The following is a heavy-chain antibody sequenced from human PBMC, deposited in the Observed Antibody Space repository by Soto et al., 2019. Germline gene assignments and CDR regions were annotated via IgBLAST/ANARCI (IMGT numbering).Heavy chain of an antibody. CDR1: GVTVSNNY. D-gene: IGHD4-17*01. V-gene: IGHV3-66*01. CDR2: IYSTGNT. Sequence: EVKLVESGGGWVQPGGSLRLSCAASGVTVSNNYMTWVRQAPGKGLELVSSIYSTGNTFYADSVKGRFTISRDNSKNTLYLQVNSLRVEDTAVYYCARNVPVTTLGYWGQGTLVTVSS. J-gene: IGHJ4*02. CDR3: ARNVPVTTLGY.